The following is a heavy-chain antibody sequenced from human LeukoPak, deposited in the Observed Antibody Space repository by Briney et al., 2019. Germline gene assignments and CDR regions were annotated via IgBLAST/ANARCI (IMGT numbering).Heavy chain of an antibody. V-gene: IGHV6-1*01. CDR1: GDSVSSNSAA. Sequence: SQTLSLTCAISGDSVSSNSAAWNWIRQSPSRGLEWLGRIYYRSKWYNDYAVSVKSRITINPDTSKNQFSLQLNSVTPEDTAVYYCARDPPARIAAAGTHYYGMDVWGQGTTVTVSS. CDR3: ARDPPARIAAAGTHYYGMDV. CDR2: IYYRSKWYN. J-gene: IGHJ6*02. D-gene: IGHD6-13*01.